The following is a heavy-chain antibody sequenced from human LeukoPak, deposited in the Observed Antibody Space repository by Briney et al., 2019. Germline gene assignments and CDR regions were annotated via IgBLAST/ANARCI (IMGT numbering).Heavy chain of an antibody. V-gene: IGHV3-20*04. CDR3: AKDRGDYGDYGPGY. J-gene: IGHJ4*02. Sequence: GGSLRLSCAASGLTFDDYGMSWVRQAPGKGLEWVSGINWNGGSTGYADSVKGRFTISRDNAKNSLYLQMNSLRAEDTAVYYCAKDRGDYGDYGPGYWGQGTLVTVSS. D-gene: IGHD4-17*01. CDR1: GLTFDDYG. CDR2: INWNGGST.